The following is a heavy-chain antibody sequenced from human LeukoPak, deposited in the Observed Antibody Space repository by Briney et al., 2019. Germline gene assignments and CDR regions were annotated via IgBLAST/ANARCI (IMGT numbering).Heavy chain of an antibody. CDR2: INPNSGGT. CDR1: GGTFSSYA. Sequence: ASVKVSCKASGGTFSSYAISWVRQAPGQGLEWMGGINPNSGGTNYAQKFQGRVTMTRDTSISTAYMELSRLRSDDTAVYYCARVALRDYDILTGYYTSYPGAVDIWGQGTMVTVSS. J-gene: IGHJ3*02. V-gene: IGHV1-2*02. D-gene: IGHD3-9*01. CDR3: ARVALRDYDILTGYYTSYPGAVDI.